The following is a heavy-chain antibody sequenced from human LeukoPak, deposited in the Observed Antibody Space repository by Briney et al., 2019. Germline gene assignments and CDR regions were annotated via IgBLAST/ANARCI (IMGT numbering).Heavy chain of an antibody. V-gene: IGHV1-2*02. CDR1: GYTFTGYY. D-gene: IGHD3-22*01. CDR2: INPNSGGT. CDR3: ARDLGYDSSGFWY. Sequence: ASVKVSCKASGYTFTGYYMHWVRQAPGQGLEWMGWINPNSGGTNYAQKFQGRVTMTRDTSISTAYMELSRLRSDDTAVYHCARDLGYDSSGFWYWGQGTLVTVSS. J-gene: IGHJ4*02.